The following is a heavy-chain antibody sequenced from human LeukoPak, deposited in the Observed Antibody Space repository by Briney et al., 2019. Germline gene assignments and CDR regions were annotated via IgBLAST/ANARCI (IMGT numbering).Heavy chain of an antibody. D-gene: IGHD2-2*01. CDR3: ARNGGVDCSSTSCAAWRWFDP. Sequence: GGSLRLSCVASGFTFNKFGMHWVRQAPGKGLEWVAVISYDGSIKYYADSVKGRFTISRDNSKNTLYLQMNSLRAEDTAVYYCARNGGVDCSSTSCAAWRWFDPWGQGTLVTVSS. CDR2: ISYDGSIK. CDR1: GFTFNKFG. J-gene: IGHJ5*02. V-gene: IGHV3-30*03.